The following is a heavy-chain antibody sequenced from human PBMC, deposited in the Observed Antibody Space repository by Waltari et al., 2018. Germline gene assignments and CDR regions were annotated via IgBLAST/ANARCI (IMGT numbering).Heavy chain of an antibody. CDR3: ARDFDFCSGYYFDY. CDR2: IYHSGST. V-gene: IGHV4-38-2*02. Sequence: QVQLQESGPGLVKPSETLSLTCAVSGYSISSGYYWGWIRQPPGKGLEWIGSIYHSGSTYYNPSLKSRVTISVDTSKNQFSLKLSSVTAADTAVYYCARDFDFCSGYYFDYWGQGTLVTVSS. CDR1: GYSISSGYY. D-gene: IGHD3-3*01. J-gene: IGHJ4*02.